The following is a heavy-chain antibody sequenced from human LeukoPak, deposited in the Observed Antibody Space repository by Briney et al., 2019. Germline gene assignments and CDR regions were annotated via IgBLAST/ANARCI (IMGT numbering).Heavy chain of an antibody. J-gene: IGHJ3*02. CDR2: ISSRSDYI. D-gene: IGHD3-22*01. Sequence: PGGSLRLSCAASGFTFSSFTMNWVRQAPGKGLEWVSTISSRSDYIYYADSVKGRFTISRDNAKNSVYLQMNSLRAEDAAVYYCARAFHYYDSSGYYLGDAFDIWGQGTMVTVSS. CDR3: ARAFHYYDSSGYYLGDAFDI. V-gene: IGHV3-21*01. CDR1: GFTFSSFT.